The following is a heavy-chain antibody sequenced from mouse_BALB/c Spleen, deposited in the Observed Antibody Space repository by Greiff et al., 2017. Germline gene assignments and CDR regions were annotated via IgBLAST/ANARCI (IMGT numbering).Heavy chain of an antibody. J-gene: IGHJ2*01. D-gene: IGHD2-4*01. V-gene: IGHV7-3*02. CDR3: AREGFYYDYGHWFDY. CDR2: IRNKANGYTT. Sequence: EVMLVESGGGLVQPGGSLRLSCATSGFTFTDYYMSWVRQPPGKALEWLGFIRNKANGYTTEYSASVKGRFTISRDNSQSILYLQMNTLRAEDSATYYCAREGFYYDYGHWFDYWGQGTTLTVSS. CDR1: GFTFTDYY.